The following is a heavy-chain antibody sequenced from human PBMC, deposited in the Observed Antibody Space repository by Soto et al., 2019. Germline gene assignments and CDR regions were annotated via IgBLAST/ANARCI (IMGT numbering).Heavy chain of an antibody. CDR1: GLTFSSYW. CDR2: INQDVSEK. Sequence: GGSLRLSCTASGLTFSSYWVSWVRQAPGKGLEWVANINQDVSEKNYVDSVKGRFTISRDNPKNSLYLQMNSMRAGDTALYYCETHRGYSTFDSWGHGTLVTVLL. D-gene: IGHD2-15*01. V-gene: IGHV3-7*03. CDR3: ETHRGYSTFDS. J-gene: IGHJ4*01.